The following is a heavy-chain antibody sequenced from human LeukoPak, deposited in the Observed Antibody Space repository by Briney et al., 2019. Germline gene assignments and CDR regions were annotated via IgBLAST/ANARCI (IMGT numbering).Heavy chain of an antibody. CDR2: IYYSGST. CDR1: GGSISSYY. V-gene: IGHV4-59*01. Sequence: PSETLSLTCTVSGGSISSYYCSWIRQPPGKGLEWIGYIYYSGSTNYNPSLKSRVTISVDTSKNQFSLKLSSVTAADTAVYYCARGNIVVVVAATDAFDIWGQGTMVTVSS. CDR3: ARGNIVVVVAATDAFDI. D-gene: IGHD2-15*01. J-gene: IGHJ3*02.